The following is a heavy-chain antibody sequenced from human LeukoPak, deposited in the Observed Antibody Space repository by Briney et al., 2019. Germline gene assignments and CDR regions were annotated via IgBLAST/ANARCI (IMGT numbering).Heavy chain of an antibody. CDR1: GYTFTSNY. CDR2: IYPRDGST. Sequence: ASVKVSCKASGYTFTSNYIHWVRQAPGQGLEWMGMIYPRDGSTSYAQKFQGRVTVTRDTSTSTVHMELSSLRSEDTAVYYCARAPRTTVTTFDYWGQGTLVTVSS. D-gene: IGHD4-17*01. J-gene: IGHJ4*02. V-gene: IGHV1-46*01. CDR3: ARAPRTTVTTFDY.